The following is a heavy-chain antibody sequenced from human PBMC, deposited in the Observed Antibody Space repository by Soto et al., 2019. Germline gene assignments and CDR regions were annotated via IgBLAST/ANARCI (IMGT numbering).Heavy chain of an antibody. CDR1: GFTCSSYA. Sequence: EVQLVESGGGLVQPGGSLRLSWAASGFTCSSYAMSWVRQAPGKGLEWVSVISGSGGSTYSADSVKGRFTISRDNSKNTLYLQMNSLRAEDTAVYYCARRASGWFFDYWGQGTLVTVSS. D-gene: IGHD6-19*01. CDR3: ARRASGWFFDY. CDR2: ISGSGGST. J-gene: IGHJ4*02. V-gene: IGHV3-23*04.